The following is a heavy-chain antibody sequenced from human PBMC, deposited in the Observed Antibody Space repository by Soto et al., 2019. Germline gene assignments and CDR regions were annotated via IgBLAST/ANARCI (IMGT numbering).Heavy chain of an antibody. J-gene: IGHJ6*02. CDR2: IYPGDSDT. Sequence: DSQQDSNKGAEGNIRGGGSGWVLQKTGKGLEWRGIIYPGDSDTRYSPSFQGQVTISADKSISTAYLQWSSLKASDTAMYYCARHGLPYYDFWSGRQNTYYYYGMDVWGQGTTVTVPS. CDR1: EGNIRGGG. V-gene: IGHV5-51*01. CDR3: ARHGLPYYDFWSGRQNTYYYYGMDV. D-gene: IGHD3-3*01.